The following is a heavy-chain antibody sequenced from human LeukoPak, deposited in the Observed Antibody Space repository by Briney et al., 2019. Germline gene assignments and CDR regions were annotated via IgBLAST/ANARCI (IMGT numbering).Heavy chain of an antibody. CDR2: ISCSGSYI. J-gene: IGHJ4*02. Sequence: PRGSLRLSCAASGITFSAYTMNWVRQAPGKRLEWVSSISCSGSYIFYVDSVKGRFTISRDNAKNSLYLQMNSLRAEDTAVYYCASDRSLIASLYYFDNWGEGTLVTVSS. D-gene: IGHD3-22*01. CDR3: ASDRSLIASLYYFDN. V-gene: IGHV3-21*01. CDR1: GITFSAYT.